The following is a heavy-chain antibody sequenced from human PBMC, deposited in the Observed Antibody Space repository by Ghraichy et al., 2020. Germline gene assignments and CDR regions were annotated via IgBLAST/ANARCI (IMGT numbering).Heavy chain of an antibody. D-gene: IGHD1-14*01. Sequence: ASVKASCKASGYTFTAYYMNWVRQAPGHGLEWMGRINPNSGDANYAQKFQGRVTVTSDTSISTAYMEVSGLRSDDTAIYYCARDFFSSITSPNYYYGMDVWGQGTTVTVSS. CDR2: INPNSGDA. CDR3: ARDFFSSITSPNYYYGMDV. V-gene: IGHV1-2*06. J-gene: IGHJ6*02. CDR1: GYTFTAYY.